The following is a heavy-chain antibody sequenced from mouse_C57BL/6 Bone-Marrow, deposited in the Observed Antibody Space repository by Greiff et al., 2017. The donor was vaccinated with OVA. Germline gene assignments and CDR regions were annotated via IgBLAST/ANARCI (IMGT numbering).Heavy chain of an antibody. V-gene: IGHV1-61*01. Sequence: VQLQQPGAELVRPGSSVKLSCKASGYTFTSYWMDWVKQRPGQVLEWIGNIYPSDSETHYNQKFKDKATLTVDKSSSTAYMQLSSLTSEDSAVYYCASHYYGLFAYWGQGTLVTVSA. CDR2: IYPSDSET. CDR1: GYTFTSYW. CDR3: ASHYYGLFAY. J-gene: IGHJ3*01. D-gene: IGHD1-2*01.